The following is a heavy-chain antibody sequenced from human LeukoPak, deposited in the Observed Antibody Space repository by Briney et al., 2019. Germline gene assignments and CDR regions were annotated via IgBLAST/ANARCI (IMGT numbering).Heavy chain of an antibody. J-gene: IGHJ6*02. CDR2: ISAYNGNT. CDR3: AGTHHYYYYYGMDV. V-gene: IGHV1-18*01. CDR1: GYTFTSYG. Sequence: ASVTVSCKASGYTFTSYGISWVRQAPGRGLEWMGWISAYNGNTNYAQKLQGRVTMTTDTSTSTAYMELRSLRSDDTAVYYCAGTHHYYYYYGMDVWGQGTTVTVSS.